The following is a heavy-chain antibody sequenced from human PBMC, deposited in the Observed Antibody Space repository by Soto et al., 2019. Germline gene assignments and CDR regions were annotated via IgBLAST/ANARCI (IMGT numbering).Heavy chain of an antibody. CDR1: VGSISSSSYS. Sequence: KPSETLSLTCTFSVGSISSSSYSWGWIRQPPGKGLEWIGSIYYSGSTYYNPSLKSRVTISVDTSKNQFSLKLSSVTAADTAVYYCARGPAVVAATRGWFDPWGQGTLVTVPQ. CDR3: ARGPAVVAATRGWFDP. D-gene: IGHD2-15*01. CDR2: IYYSGST. V-gene: IGHV4-39*01. J-gene: IGHJ5*02.